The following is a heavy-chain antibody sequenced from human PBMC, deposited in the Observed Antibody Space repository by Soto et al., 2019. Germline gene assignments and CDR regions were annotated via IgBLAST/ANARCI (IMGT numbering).Heavy chain of an antibody. J-gene: IGHJ6*02. CDR3: ARGIRNYYGVDV. D-gene: IGHD5-18*01. CDR2: IKFDESTT. CDR1: GFTFNLYW. V-gene: IGHV3-74*01. Sequence: PGGSLRLSCVASGFTFNLYWMHWVRQAPGKGLVWVSRIKFDESTTSYADSVKGRFTTSRDNAKNTVFLQMNSLSTDDTGVYYCARGIRNYYGVDVWGQGTTVTVYS.